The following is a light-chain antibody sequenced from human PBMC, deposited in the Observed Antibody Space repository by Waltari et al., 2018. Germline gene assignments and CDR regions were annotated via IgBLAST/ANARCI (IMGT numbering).Light chain of an antibody. J-gene: IGLJ1*01. CDR1: NIGRKS. Sequence: SYVLTQSPSVSVAPGQTARITCGGDNIGRKSVHWYQQKPGQAHVLVVYDDSDRPSGIPERFSGAKSGNTATLTISRVEAGDEADYFCQMWDSSSGHPYVFGSGTKVTVL. V-gene: IGLV3-21*02. CDR2: DDS. CDR3: QMWDSSSGHPYV.